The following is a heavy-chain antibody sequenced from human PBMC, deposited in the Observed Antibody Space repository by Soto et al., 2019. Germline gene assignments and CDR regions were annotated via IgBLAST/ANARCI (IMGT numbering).Heavy chain of an antibody. V-gene: IGHV1-18*01. J-gene: IGHJ6*02. CDR2: INAGNGNT. CDR1: GHTFSNYA. CDR3: ARDKPRHYYYYGMDV. Sequence: ASVKVSCKASGHTFSNYAIHWVRQAPGQRLELMGWINAGNGNTNYAQKLQSRVTMTTDTSTSTAYMELRSLRSDDTAVYYCARDKPRHYYYYGMDVWGQGTTVTVSS.